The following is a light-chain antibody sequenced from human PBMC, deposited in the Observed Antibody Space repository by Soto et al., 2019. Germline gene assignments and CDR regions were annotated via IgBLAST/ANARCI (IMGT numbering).Light chain of an antibody. CDR3: QQRYNWPLT. Sequence: EIVLTQSPATLSLSPGERATLSYRASQSVSSYLAWYQQKFGQAPRLLIYDASNRATGIPARFSGSGSATDFTLTISSLEPEDFAIYYCQQRYNWPLTFGQGTKVEIK. J-gene: IGKJ1*01. CDR2: DAS. CDR1: QSVSSY. V-gene: IGKV3-11*01.